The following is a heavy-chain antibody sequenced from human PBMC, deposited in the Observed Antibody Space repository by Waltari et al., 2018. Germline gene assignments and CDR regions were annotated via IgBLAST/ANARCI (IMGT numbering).Heavy chain of an antibody. D-gene: IGHD3-10*02. CDR2: ISDSGSSP. V-gene: IGHV3-11*01. J-gene: IGHJ4*02. CDR3: ARSVRSPGD. CDR1: EFTSSDSY. Sequence: QVQLVESGGGLVTPGGSLRLSCAASEFTSSDSYMSWIRQAPGKGLEWLSYISDSGSSPYYADSVKGRFTLSRDNAKNSVYLQMNSLRVEDTAVYYCARSVRSPGDWGQGTLVTVSS.